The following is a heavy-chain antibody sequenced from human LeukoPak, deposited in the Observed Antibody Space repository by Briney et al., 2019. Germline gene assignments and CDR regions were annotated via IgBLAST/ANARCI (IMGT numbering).Heavy chain of an antibody. CDR1: GGSISSSSYY. CDR3: ARLRHGDYGTRAEYFQH. V-gene: IGHV4-39*07. Sequence: SETLSLTCTVSGGSISSSSYYWSWIRQPPGKGLEWIGEINHSGSTNYNPSLKSRVTISVDTSKNQFSLKLSSVTAADTAVYYCARLRHGDYGTRAEYFQHWGQGTLVTVSS. CDR2: INHSGST. J-gene: IGHJ1*01. D-gene: IGHD4-17*01.